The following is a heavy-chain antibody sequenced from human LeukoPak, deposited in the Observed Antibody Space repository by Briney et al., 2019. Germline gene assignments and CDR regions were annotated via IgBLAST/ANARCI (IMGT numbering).Heavy chain of an antibody. Sequence: SETLSLTCTVSGGSTSSYYWSWIRQPPGKGLEWIGYIYYSGSTNYNPSLKSRVTISVDTSKNQFSLKLSSVTAADTAVYYCARLQSIFGVVIDYWGQGTLVTVSS. V-gene: IGHV4-59*08. D-gene: IGHD3-3*02. CDR1: GGSTSSYY. CDR3: ARLQSIFGVVIDY. J-gene: IGHJ4*02. CDR2: IYYSGST.